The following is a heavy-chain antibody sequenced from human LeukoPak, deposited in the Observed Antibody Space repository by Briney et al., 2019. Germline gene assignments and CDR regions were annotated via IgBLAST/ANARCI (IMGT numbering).Heavy chain of an antibody. V-gene: IGHV4-59*04. D-gene: IGHD3-3*01. CDR3: AKTPPPHFDFRGGNFVSTPFDY. Sequence: SETLSLTCTVSRGSIISHYWSWIRQPPGKGLEWIGYIHSSVSTYYNPSLMCRVTLSMATSKNQSSLGLSSVTAADTAIYFCAKTPPPHFDFRGGNFVSTPFDYWGQGALVTVSS. CDR1: RGSIISHY. J-gene: IGHJ4*02. CDR2: IHSSVST.